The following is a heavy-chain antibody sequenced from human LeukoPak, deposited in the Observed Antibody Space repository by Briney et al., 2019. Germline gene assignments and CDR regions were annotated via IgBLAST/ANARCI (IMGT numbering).Heavy chain of an antibody. CDR2: IKQDGSEK. V-gene: IGHV3-7*01. CDR1: GFTFSSYW. J-gene: IGHJ4*02. D-gene: IGHD1-1*01. Sequence: GGSLRLSCAASGFTFSSYWMNWVCQAPGKGLEWVANIKQDGSEKYYVDSVKGRFTISRDNAKNSLFLQMNSLRAEDTAVYYCATTTGTTMADYFDYWAREPWSPSPQ. CDR3: ATTTGTTMADYFDY.